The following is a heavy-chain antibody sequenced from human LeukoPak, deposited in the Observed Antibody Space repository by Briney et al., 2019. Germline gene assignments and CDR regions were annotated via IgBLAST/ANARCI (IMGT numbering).Heavy chain of an antibody. CDR1: GYTFTSYG. Sequence: ASVKVSCKASGYTFTSYGISWVRQAPGQGLEWMGWISAYNGNTNYAQKLQGRVTMTTDTSTSTAYMELRSLRSDDTAVYYCARDIVVVPAAITQQQLVPAFDIWGQGTMVTVSS. CDR2: ISAYNGNT. CDR3: ARDIVVVPAAITQQQLVPAFDI. J-gene: IGHJ3*02. V-gene: IGHV1-18*01. D-gene: IGHD2-2*02.